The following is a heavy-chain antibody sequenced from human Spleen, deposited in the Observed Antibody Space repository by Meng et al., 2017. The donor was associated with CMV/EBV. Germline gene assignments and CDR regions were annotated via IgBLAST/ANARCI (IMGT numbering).Heavy chain of an antibody. Sequence: GGSLRLSCAASRFTFSTYDIHWVRQAPGKGLEWVAVISYDGSNKYYADSVKGRFTISRDNAQNSLYLQMNSLRAEDTAVYFCARLRKISAIFGGMDVWGQGAPVTVSS. CDR1: RFTFSTYD. J-gene: IGHJ6*02. CDR2: ISYDGSNK. D-gene: IGHD3-3*01. V-gene: IGHV3-30-3*01. CDR3: ARLRKISAIFGGMDV.